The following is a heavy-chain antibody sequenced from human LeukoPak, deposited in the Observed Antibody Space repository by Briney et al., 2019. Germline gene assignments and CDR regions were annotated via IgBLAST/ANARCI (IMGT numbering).Heavy chain of an antibody. CDR2: INSDGSDT. V-gene: IGHV3-74*01. D-gene: IGHD3-16*02. CDR1: GFTFNSYW. CDR3: AWGGYHHGFDI. Sequence: GGSLRLSCAASGFTFNSYWFHWVRQAPGKGLVWVSRINSDGSDTIYADSVKGRFTISRDNAKSTVYLQMNSLKAEDTAVYYCAWGGYHHGFDIWGQGTMVTVSS. J-gene: IGHJ3*02.